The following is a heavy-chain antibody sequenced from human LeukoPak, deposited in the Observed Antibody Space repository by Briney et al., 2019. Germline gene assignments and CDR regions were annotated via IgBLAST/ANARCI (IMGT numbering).Heavy chain of an antibody. CDR2: IKQDGSEK. Sequence: GGSLRLSCAASGFTFSSYWMSWVRPAPGKGLEWVANIKQDGSEKYYVDSAKGRFTISRDNAKNSLYLQMNSLRAEDTAVYYCARSRCSSTSCLYFQHWGQGTLVTVSS. D-gene: IGHD2-2*01. CDR1: GFTFSSYW. CDR3: ARSRCSSTSCLYFQH. J-gene: IGHJ1*01. V-gene: IGHV3-7*03.